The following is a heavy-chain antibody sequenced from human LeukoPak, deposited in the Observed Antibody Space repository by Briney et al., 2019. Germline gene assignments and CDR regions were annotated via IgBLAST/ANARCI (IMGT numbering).Heavy chain of an antibody. CDR2: INGDGSST. V-gene: IGHV3-74*01. D-gene: IGHD4-11*01. CDR1: GITFSSYW. J-gene: IGHJ4*02. CDR3: AREGPTVTDLDY. Sequence: GGSLRLSCAASGITFSSYWMDWVRQAPGKGLVWVSRINGDGSSTSYADSVKGRFTISRDNAKNTLYLQMNSLRAEDTAVYYCAREGPTVTDLDYWGQGTLVTVSS.